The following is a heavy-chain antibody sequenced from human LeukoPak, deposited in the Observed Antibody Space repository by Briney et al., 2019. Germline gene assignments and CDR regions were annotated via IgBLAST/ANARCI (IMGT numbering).Heavy chain of an antibody. CDR3: ARGRFDP. V-gene: IGHV3-30-3*01. CDR1: GFTFSSYA. J-gene: IGHJ5*02. Sequence: GGSLRLSCAASGFTFSSYAMHWVRQAPGKGLEWVAVISYDGSNKYYADSVKGRFTISRDNSKNTLYLRMNSLRAEDTAVYYCARGRFDPWGQGTLVTVSS. CDR2: ISYDGSNK.